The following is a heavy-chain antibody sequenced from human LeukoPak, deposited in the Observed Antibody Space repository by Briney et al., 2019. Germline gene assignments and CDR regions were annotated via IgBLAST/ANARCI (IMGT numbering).Heavy chain of an antibody. Sequence: SESLSLTCAVYGASFSGYCWSWIRQPPGKGLGWIGEINHGGSTNYNPSVKSRVTISVDTSQNQFSLKLSSVTAADTAVYYCARAADYYDSSGYYPLDYWGQGTLVTVSS. V-gene: IGHV4-34*01. CDR2: INHGGST. CDR1: GASFSGYC. CDR3: ARAADYYDSSGYYPLDY. J-gene: IGHJ4*02. D-gene: IGHD3-22*01.